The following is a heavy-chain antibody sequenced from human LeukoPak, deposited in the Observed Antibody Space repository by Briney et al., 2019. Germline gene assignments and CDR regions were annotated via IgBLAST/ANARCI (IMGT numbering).Heavy chain of an antibody. CDR1: DDSIKNYF. CDR2: VFYSGST. CDR3: ARVPRYFDWLLDY. Sequence: PSETLSLTCTVSDDSIKNYFWTWIRQSPGKGLEWIGYVFYSGSTSYNPSLRSRVTISVDTSKNQFSLKLSSVTAADTAVYYCARVPRYFDWLLDYWGQGTLVTVSS. J-gene: IGHJ4*02. V-gene: IGHV4-59*01. D-gene: IGHD3-9*01.